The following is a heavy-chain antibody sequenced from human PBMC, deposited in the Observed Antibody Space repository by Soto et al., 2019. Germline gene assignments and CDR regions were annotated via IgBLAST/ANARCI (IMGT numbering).Heavy chain of an antibody. CDR3: VRERCSSIDCTRGVFDY. D-gene: IGHD2-2*01. Sequence: EVQLVESGGGLVQPGGSLRVSCAASGFTFSDHHMDWVRRAPGKGLEWVARTRNKAHSYTSEYAASVKGRFTISRDDSKNSWSLLISSLKAEDPAVYYCVRERCSSIDCTRGVFDYWGQGTLVTVSS. J-gene: IGHJ4*02. CDR2: TRNKAHSYTS. V-gene: IGHV3-72*01. CDR1: GFTFSDHH.